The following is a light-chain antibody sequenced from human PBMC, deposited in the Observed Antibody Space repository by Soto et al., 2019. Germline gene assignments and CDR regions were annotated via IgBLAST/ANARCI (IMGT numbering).Light chain of an antibody. CDR2: DAS. J-gene: IGKJ2*01. CDR3: QQRSIWYT. CDR1: QSVSSY. V-gene: IGKV3-11*01. Sequence: EIVLTQSPATLSLSPGDRATLSCRASQSVSSYLAWYQHKPGQAPRLLIYDASSRATGIPARFSGSGSGTDFTLSISSLESEDFAVYYCQQRSIWYTFGQGTKLEIK.